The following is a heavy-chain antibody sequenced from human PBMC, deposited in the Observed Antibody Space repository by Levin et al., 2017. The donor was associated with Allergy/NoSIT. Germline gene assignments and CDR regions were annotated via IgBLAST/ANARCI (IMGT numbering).Heavy chain of an antibody. CDR1: GFTFSSSW. J-gene: IGHJ4*02. V-gene: IGHV3-74*01. CDR2: MNSDGSTI. CDR3: ARGGSYYFDY. Sequence: GESLKISCAASGFTFSSSWMHWVRQAPGKGLVWVSRMNSDGSTINYADSVKGRFTISRDNAKNTLYLQINSLRVDDTAVYYCARGGSYYFDYWGQGTLVTVSS. D-gene: IGHD1-26*01.